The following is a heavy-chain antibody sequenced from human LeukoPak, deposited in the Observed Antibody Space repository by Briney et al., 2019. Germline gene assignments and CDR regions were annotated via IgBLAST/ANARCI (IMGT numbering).Heavy chain of an antibody. D-gene: IGHD6-13*01. Sequence: GGSLRLSCAASGFTFSSYTMNWVRQAPGKGLEWVSSISSSSSHIYYTDSVKGRFTISRDNAKTSLNLQVNSLRAEDTAVYYCAKDTFSSSWYLKDFDYWGQGTLVTVSS. CDR1: GFTFSSYT. CDR3: AKDTFSSSWYLKDFDY. CDR2: ISSSSSHI. V-gene: IGHV3-21*01. J-gene: IGHJ4*02.